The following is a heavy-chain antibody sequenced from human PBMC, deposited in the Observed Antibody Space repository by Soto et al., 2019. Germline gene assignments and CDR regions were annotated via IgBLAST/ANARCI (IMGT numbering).Heavy chain of an antibody. V-gene: IGHV5-51*01. D-gene: IGHD4-17*01. Sequence: GESLKISCKGSGYSFTSYWIGWVRQMPGKGLEWMGIIYPGDSDTRYSPSFQGQVTISADKSISTAYLQWSSLKASDTAMYYCARHRTTVTTRYYYYMDVWGKGTTVTVSS. CDR2: IYPGDSDT. CDR1: GYSFTSYW. CDR3: ARHRTTVTTRYYYYMDV. J-gene: IGHJ6*03.